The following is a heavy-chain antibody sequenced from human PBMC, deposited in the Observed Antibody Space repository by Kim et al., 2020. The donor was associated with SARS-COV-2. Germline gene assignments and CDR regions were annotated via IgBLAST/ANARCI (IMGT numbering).Heavy chain of an antibody. J-gene: IGHJ5*02. CDR2: ISSSGHT. Sequence: GGSLRLSCAASGFIFSDNYMTWIRQAPGQGLEWLSDISSSGHTSYTDSVKDRFTISRDTIKKSLYLEMNNLRVEDTAVYYCVRDIDGYHSFEPWGQGTLVTVSS. D-gene: IGHD5-12*01. CDR3: VRDIDGYHSFEP. CDR1: GFIFSDNY. V-gene: IGHV3-11*06.